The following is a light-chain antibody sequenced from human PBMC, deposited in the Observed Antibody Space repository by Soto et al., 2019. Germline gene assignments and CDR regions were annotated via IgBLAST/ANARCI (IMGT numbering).Light chain of an antibody. Sequence: ETVLTQSPGTLSLSPGERATVSCRASQSVGGNSLAWYQQRPGQAPRLLIYDTSKRATGIPDRFSGSGSGTDLTLTISRLEPADFAVYYCQQYQNSPRTFGQGTKVEIK. J-gene: IGKJ1*01. CDR2: DTS. V-gene: IGKV3-20*01. CDR1: QSVGGNS. CDR3: QQYQNSPRT.